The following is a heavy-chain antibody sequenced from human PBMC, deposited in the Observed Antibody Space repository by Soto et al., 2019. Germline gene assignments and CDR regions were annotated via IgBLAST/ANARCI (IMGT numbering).Heavy chain of an antibody. J-gene: IGHJ4*02. CDR2: IYWDDDK. CDR1: GFSLSTSGVG. D-gene: IGHD3-22*01. CDR3: AHRLRHSSGYSFDY. Sequence: QITLKESGPTLVKPTQTLTLTCTFSGFSLSTSGVGVAWIRQPPGKALEWLALIYWDDDKRYSPSLKNRLTTXRXTXXNQVVLLMTHMDPVDTATYYCAHRLRHSSGYSFDYWGQGTLVTVSS. V-gene: IGHV2-5*02.